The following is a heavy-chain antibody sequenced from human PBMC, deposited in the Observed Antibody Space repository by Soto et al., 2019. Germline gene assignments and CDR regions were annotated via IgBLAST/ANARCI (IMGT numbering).Heavy chain of an antibody. CDR2: LSGDNGVI. V-gene: IGHV1-18*01. CDR1: DYTFNSYG. D-gene: IGHD3-10*01. CDR3: AVSLGFGFDF. Sequence: QVQLVQSGDELKKPGASVKVSCKASDYTFNSYGISWERKAPGQGLEWMGWLSGDNGVIKYAQKFQGRVTMITDISTSTVYMELWSLSSDDTAVYFCAVSLGFGFDFWGQGTLVTVS. J-gene: IGHJ4*02.